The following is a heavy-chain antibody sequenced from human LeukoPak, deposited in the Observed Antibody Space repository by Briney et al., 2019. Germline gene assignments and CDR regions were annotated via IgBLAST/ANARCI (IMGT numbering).Heavy chain of an antibody. V-gene: IGHV1-2*02. CDR1: GYTFTGYY. J-gene: IGHJ4*02. CDR2: INPNSGGT. Sequence: ASVKVSCKASGYTFTGYYMHWVRQAPGQGLEWMGWINPNSGGTNYAQKFQGRVTMTRDTSISTAYMELSRLRSDDTAVYYCARGVPLWFGELLPRDYWGQGTLVTVSS. CDR3: ARGVPLWFGELLPRDY. D-gene: IGHD3-10*01.